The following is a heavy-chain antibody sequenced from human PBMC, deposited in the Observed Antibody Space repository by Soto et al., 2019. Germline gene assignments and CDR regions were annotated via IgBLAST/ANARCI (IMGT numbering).Heavy chain of an antibody. Sequence: QSQTLSLTCAISGDSVSSNSAAWNWIRQSPSRGLEWLGRTYYRSKWYNDYAVSVKSRITINPDTSKNQFSLQLNSVTPEDTAVYYCAREKDSETLPSSSHFDYWGQGTLVTVSS. D-gene: IGHD6-6*01. CDR1: GDSVSSNSAA. CDR2: TYYRSKWYN. J-gene: IGHJ4*02. CDR3: AREKDSETLPSSSHFDY. V-gene: IGHV6-1*01.